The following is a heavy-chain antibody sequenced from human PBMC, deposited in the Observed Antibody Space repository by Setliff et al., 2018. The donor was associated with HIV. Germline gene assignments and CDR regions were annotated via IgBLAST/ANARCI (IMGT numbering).Heavy chain of an antibody. CDR3: ARGTTLNVVPDAFDI. Sequence: SETLSLTCTVTGYSISSGYYWAWIRQPPGKGLEWIGLIYHAGNTYYNPSLKSRVTISVDTSKNQISLRLTSLTAADTALYYCARGTTLNVVPDAFDIWGQGTMVTVSS. D-gene: IGHD4-17*01. V-gene: IGHV4-38-2*02. J-gene: IGHJ3*02. CDR2: IYHAGNT. CDR1: GYSISSGYY.